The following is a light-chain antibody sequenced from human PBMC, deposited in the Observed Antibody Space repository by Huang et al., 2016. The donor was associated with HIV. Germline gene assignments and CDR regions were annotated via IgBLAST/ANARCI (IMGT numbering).Light chain of an antibody. CDR3: QQYGGSPIT. Sequence: EIVLTQSPGTLSLFPGERATLSCRASQSVSSSYLAWYQQKPGQAPRLLIYGASNGATGIPARFSGSGSGTDFTLTISSVEPEDFAVYYCQQYGGSPITFGQGTRLEIK. V-gene: IGKV3-20*01. CDR2: GAS. J-gene: IGKJ5*01. CDR1: QSVSSSY.